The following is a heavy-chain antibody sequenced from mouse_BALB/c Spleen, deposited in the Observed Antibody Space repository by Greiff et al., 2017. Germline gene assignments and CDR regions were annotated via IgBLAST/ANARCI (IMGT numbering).Heavy chain of an antibody. J-gene: IGHJ2*01. V-gene: IGHV5-12-2*01. Sequence: EVKLVESGGGLVKPGGSLKLSCAASGFTFSSYTMSWVRQTPEKRLEWVAYISNGGGNTYYPDTVKGRFTISRDNAKNTLSLQMSSQKSENTTMYCGARHGTAADYLDYWGQGTTLTVSS. D-gene: IGHD1-2*01. CDR3: ARHGTAADYLDY. CDR2: ISNGGGNT. CDR1: GFTFSSYT.